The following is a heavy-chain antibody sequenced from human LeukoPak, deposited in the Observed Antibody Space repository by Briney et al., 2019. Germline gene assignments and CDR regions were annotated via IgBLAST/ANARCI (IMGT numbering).Heavy chain of an antibody. CDR2: IYYSGST. D-gene: IGHD2-8*01. CDR1: GGSISSYY. J-gene: IGHJ3*02. V-gene: IGHV4-59*12. Sequence: SETLSLTCTVSGGSISSYYWSWIRQPPGKGLEWIGYIYYSGSTNYNPSLKSRVTISVDTSKNQFSLKLSSMTAADTAVYYCARNIVLMASAFDIWGQGTMVTVSS. CDR3: ARNIVLMASAFDI.